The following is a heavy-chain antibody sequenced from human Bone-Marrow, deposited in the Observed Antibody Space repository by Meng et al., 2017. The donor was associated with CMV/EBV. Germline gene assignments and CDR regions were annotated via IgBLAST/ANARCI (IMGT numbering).Heavy chain of an antibody. D-gene: IGHD2-2*02. CDR3: ARERVRYCDSTSCYRARGLDY. Sequence: SETLSLTCTVSGGSVSSGSYYWSWIRQPPGKGLEWIGYIYYSGSTNYNPSLKSRVTISVDTSKNQFSLKLRSVTAADTAVYYCARERVRYCDSTSCYRARGLDYWGQGTLVTVSS. CDR2: IYYSGST. J-gene: IGHJ4*02. CDR1: GGSVSSGSYY. V-gene: IGHV4-61*01.